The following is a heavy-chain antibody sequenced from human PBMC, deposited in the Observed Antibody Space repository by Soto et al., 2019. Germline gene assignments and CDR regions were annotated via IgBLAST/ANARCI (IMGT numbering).Heavy chain of an antibody. V-gene: IGHV3-33*01. Sequence: QVQLVESGGGVVQPGRSLRLSCVASGFTFTNYGMHWVRQAPGKGLEWVAAIWHDGSDKFYADSVKGRLTISRDNSKNTVYMQMNSLRSEETAVYCCARFSTTWEFYYWGQVTAVTVS. D-gene: IGHD2-2*01. J-gene: IGHJ4*02. CDR3: ARFSTTWEFYY. CDR1: GFTFTNYG. CDR2: IWHDGSDK.